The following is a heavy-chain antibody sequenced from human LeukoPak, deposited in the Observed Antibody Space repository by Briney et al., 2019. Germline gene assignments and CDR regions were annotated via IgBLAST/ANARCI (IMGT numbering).Heavy chain of an antibody. CDR2: ISAYNGNT. Sequence: ASVKVSCKASGYTFTSYGISWVRQAPGQGLEWMGWISAYNGNTNYAQKLQGRVTMTRNTSISTAYMELSSLRSEDTAVYYCARGGEYYDTLGGRGVWGQGTTVTVSS. CDR1: GYTFTSYG. D-gene: IGHD3-9*01. J-gene: IGHJ6*02. CDR3: ARGGEYYDTLGGRGV. V-gene: IGHV1-18*01.